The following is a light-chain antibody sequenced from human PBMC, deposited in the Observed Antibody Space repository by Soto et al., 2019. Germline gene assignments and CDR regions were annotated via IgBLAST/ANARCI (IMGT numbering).Light chain of an antibody. CDR3: QQRMSWPIT. CDR2: DVS. Sequence: EIVLTQSPATLSLSPGERATLSCRASHNIGRYLAWYQQTPGQVPRLLIYDVSDRATGIPARFSGSGSGTDFTLTISSLEPEDFAVYFCQQRMSWPITFGGGTKVESK. V-gene: IGKV3-11*01. CDR1: HNIGRY. J-gene: IGKJ4*01.